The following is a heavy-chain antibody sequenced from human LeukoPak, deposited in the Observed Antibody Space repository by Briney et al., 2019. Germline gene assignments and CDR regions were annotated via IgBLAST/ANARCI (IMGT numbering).Heavy chain of an antibody. CDR2: INHSGST. CDR3: ARGGGYDSSGYYSRQGPTNWFDP. CDR1: GGSFSGYY. D-gene: IGHD3-22*01. V-gene: IGHV4-34*01. Sequence: SETLSLTCAVYGGSFSGYYWSWIRQPPGKGLEWIGEINHSGSTNYNPSLKSRVTISVDTSKNQFSLKLSSVAAADTAVYYCARGGGYDSSGYYSRQGPTNWFDPWGQGTPVTVSS. J-gene: IGHJ5*02.